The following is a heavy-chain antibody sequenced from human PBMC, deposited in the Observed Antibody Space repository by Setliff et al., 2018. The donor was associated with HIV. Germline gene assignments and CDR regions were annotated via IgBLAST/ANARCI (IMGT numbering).Heavy chain of an antibody. CDR1: GYSMSSGYY. Sequence: SETLSLTCTVSGYSMSSGYYWGWIRQPPGKGLEWIGNVYHTGSTYYNPSLKSRVTISVDTSKNRFSLKLSSVTAADTAVYYCARDQPQDYDSLTGYYTGRYFDYWGRGTLVTVSS. J-gene: IGHJ4*02. CDR3: ARDQPQDYDSLTGYYTGRYFDY. CDR2: VYHTGST. D-gene: IGHD3-9*01. V-gene: IGHV4-38-2*02.